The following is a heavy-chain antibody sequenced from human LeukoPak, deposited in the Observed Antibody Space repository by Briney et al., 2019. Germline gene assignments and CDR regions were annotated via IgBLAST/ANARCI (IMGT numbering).Heavy chain of an antibody. J-gene: IGHJ4*02. CDR2: IYHSGGT. D-gene: IGHD2-8*01. Sequence: SQTLSLTCAVSGGSISSGGYSWSWLRQPPGKGLEWIGYIYHSGGTYYNLSFKSRVTISVDRSKNQFSLKLSSVTAADTAVYYCARGGVYFDYWGQGTLVTVSS. CDR1: GGSISSGGYS. CDR3: ARGGVYFDY. V-gene: IGHV4-30-2*01.